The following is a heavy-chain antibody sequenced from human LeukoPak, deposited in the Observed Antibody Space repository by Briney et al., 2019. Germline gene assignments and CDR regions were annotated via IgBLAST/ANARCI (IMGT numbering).Heavy chain of an antibody. D-gene: IGHD2-15*01. CDR2: IKQDGSEK. Sequence: GGSLRLSCAASGFTFSSCWMSWVRQTPGKGLEWVANIKQDGSEKYYVDSVKGRFTISRDKTKNSLYMQMNSPRAEDTAVYYCTREQDREAAATVIGDSWGQGTLVTVSS. J-gene: IGHJ4*02. CDR1: GFTFSSCW. V-gene: IGHV3-7*01. CDR3: TREQDREAAATVIGDS.